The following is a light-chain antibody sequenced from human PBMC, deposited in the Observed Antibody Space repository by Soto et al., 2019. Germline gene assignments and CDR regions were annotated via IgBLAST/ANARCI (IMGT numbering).Light chain of an antibody. J-gene: IGKJ2*01. CDR2: GAS. V-gene: IGKV3-20*01. CDR1: QSVSSSY. Sequence: EIVLTQSPGTLSLSPGERATLSCRASQSVSSSYLAWYQQKPGQAPRLLIYGASSRATGIPDRFSGSGSGTDFPLTISRLEPEDFAVYYCQQYCSSPHTFGQGTKLEIK. CDR3: QQYCSSPHT.